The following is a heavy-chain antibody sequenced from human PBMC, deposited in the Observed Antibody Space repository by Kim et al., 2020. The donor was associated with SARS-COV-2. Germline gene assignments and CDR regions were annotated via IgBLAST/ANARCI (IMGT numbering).Heavy chain of an antibody. CDR2: ISYDGSNK. J-gene: IGHJ3*02. Sequence: GGSLRLSCAASGFTFSSYGMHWVRQAPGKGLEWVAVISYDGSNKYYADSVKGRFTISRDNSKNTLYLQMNSLRAEDTAVYYCAKGEVGIAVANGAAFDI. V-gene: IGHV3-30*18. CDR3: AKGEVGIAVANGAAFDI. D-gene: IGHD6-19*01. CDR1: GFTFSSYG.